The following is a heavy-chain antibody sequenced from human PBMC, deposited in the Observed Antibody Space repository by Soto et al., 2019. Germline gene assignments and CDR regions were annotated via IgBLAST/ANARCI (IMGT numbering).Heavy chain of an antibody. V-gene: IGHV1-46*01. Sequence: ASVKVSCKASGYTFTSYYMHWVRQAPGQGLEWMGIINPSGGSTSYAQKFQGRVTMTRDTSTSTVYMELSSLRSEDTAVYYCSYYYDSNGFYFDFGGEGSLVTVPS. J-gene: IGHJ4*02. D-gene: IGHD3-22*01. CDR3: SYYYDSNGFYFDF. CDR2: INPSGGST. CDR1: GYTFTSYY.